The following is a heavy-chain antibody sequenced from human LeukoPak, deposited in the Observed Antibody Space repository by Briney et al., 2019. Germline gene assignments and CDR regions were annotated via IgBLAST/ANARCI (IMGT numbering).Heavy chain of an antibody. D-gene: IGHD3-16*01. Sequence: GASVKVSCKASGYTFTSYYMHWVRQAPGQRLEWMGWINAGNGNTKYSQEFQGRVTITRDTSASTAYMELSSLRSEDMAVYYCARDAQGGAFDIWGQGTMVTVSS. CDR1: GYTFTSYY. V-gene: IGHV1-3*03. CDR3: ARDAQGGAFDI. J-gene: IGHJ3*02. CDR2: INAGNGNT.